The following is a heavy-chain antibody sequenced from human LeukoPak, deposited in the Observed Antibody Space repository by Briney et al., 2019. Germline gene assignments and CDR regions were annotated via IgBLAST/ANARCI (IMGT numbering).Heavy chain of an antibody. J-gene: IGHJ5*01. CDR1: GFTFSSYW. D-gene: IGHD1-26*01. CDR3: VRELRGVGGTKFDS. V-gene: IGHV3-74*01. CDR2: INSDGSNT. Sequence: GGSLRLSCAASGFTFSSYWMHWVRQVPGKGLGGVSRINSDGSNTNYADSVKGGCTISRNNAKNTLYLQMNSLRAEDTAVYYCVRELRGVGGTKFDSWGQETLASVSS.